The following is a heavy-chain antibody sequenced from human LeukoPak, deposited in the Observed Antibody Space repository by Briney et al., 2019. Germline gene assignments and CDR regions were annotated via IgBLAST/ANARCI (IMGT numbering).Heavy chain of an antibody. CDR2: IYPRDSDT. V-gene: IGHV5-51*01. CDR1: GYIFTNYW. J-gene: IGHJ4*02. CDR3: ARRQYSGYDFDF. Sequence: GESLKISCKASGYIFTNYWIGWVRQMPGKGLEWMGIIYPRDSDTRYSPSFQGQVTVSADKSISTAYLQWNTLEASDTAMYYCARRQYSGYDFDFWGQGTLVTVSA. D-gene: IGHD5-12*01.